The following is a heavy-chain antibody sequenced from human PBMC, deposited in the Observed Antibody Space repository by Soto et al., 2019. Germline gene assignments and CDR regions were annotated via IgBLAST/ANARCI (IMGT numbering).Heavy chain of an antibody. Sequence: GASVKVSCKASGGTFSSYTISWVRQAPGQGLEWMGRIIPILGIANYAQKFQGRVTITADKSTSTAYMELSSLRSEDTAVYYCARVSANWSPEYYFDYWGQGTLVTVSS. CDR2: IIPILGIA. J-gene: IGHJ4*02. CDR3: ARVSANWSPEYYFDY. D-gene: IGHD1-1*01. CDR1: GGTFSSYT. V-gene: IGHV1-69*02.